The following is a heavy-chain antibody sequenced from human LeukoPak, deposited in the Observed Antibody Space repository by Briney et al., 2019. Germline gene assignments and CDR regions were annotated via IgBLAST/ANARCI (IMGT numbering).Heavy chain of an antibody. CDR1: GGSISSYY. Sequence: SETLSLTCTVSGGSISSYYRSWIRQPAGKGLEWIGRIYTSGVTHYNPSLDSRVTMSVDTSKNQFSLKLRSVTAADTAMYYCAREWTGYCNGGSCPFHMDVWGKGTTVTVSS. V-gene: IGHV4-4*07. CDR2: IYTSGVT. D-gene: IGHD2-15*01. J-gene: IGHJ6*03. CDR3: AREWTGYCNGGSCPFHMDV.